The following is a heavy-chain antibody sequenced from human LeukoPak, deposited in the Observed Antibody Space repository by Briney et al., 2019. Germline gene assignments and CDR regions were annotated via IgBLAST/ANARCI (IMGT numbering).Heavy chain of an antibody. CDR1: GFTVSSNY. CDR3: AKTYYYDSSGFPDAFDI. D-gene: IGHD3-22*01. CDR2: IYSGGST. Sequence: GGSLRLSCAASGFTVSSNYMSWVRQAPGKGLEWVSVIYSGGSTYYADSVKGRFTISRDNSKNTLYLQMSSLRAEDTAVYYCAKTYYYDSSGFPDAFDIWGQGTMVTVSS. V-gene: IGHV3-53*01. J-gene: IGHJ3*02.